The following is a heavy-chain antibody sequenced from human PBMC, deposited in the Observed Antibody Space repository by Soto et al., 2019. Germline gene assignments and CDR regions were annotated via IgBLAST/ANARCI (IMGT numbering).Heavy chain of an antibody. CDR2: IHYTGTT. CDR3: VRVANGGHFDY. CDR1: RGSINNSY. J-gene: IGHJ4*02. Sequence: SETLSLTCTVSRGSINNSYWTWIRQPPGKRLEWIGYIHYTGTTNHNPSLRGRVTMSVDTSNNQFSLKLSSVTAADTAVYYCVRVANGGHFDYWGPGNMVTVSS. D-gene: IGHD2-15*01. V-gene: IGHV4-59*01.